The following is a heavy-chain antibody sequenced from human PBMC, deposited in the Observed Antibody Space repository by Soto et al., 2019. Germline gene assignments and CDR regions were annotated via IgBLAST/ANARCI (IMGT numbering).Heavy chain of an antibody. CDR1: GFTFSSYG. V-gene: IGHV3-30*18. J-gene: IGHJ4*02. CDR2: ISYDGSNK. CDR3: AKVRSHTVTINYFDY. D-gene: IGHD4-4*01. Sequence: GGSLRLSCAASGFTFSSYGMHWVRQAPGKGLEWVAVISYDGSNKYYADSVKGRFTISRDNSKNTLYLQMNSLRAEDTAVYYCAKVRSHTVTINYFDYWGQGTLVTVSS.